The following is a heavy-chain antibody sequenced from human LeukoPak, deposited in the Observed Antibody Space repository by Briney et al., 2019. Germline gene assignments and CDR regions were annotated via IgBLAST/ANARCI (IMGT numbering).Heavy chain of an antibody. CDR2: IDWDDDK. V-gene: IGHV2-70*11. CDR1: GFSLSTSGMC. CDR3: ARGGGDDSSGYYYVNFDY. D-gene: IGHD3-22*01. Sequence: SGPALVKPTQTLTLTCTFSGFSLSTSGMCVSWIRQPPGKALEWLARIDWDDDKYYSTSLKTRLTISKDTSKNQVVLTMTNMDPVDTATYYCARGGGDDSSGYYYVNFDYWGQGTLVTVSS. J-gene: IGHJ4*02.